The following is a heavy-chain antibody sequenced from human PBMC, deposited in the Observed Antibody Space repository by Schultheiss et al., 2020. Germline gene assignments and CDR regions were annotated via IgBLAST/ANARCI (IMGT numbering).Heavy chain of an antibody. CDR3: ARDPGYSSSWYVSDGMDV. CDR2: ISSSSSTI. V-gene: IGHV3-48*01. J-gene: IGHJ6*02. Sequence: GGSLRLSCAASGFTFSNAWMNWVRQAPGKGLEWVSYISSSSSTIYYADSVKGRFTISRDNSKNTLYLQMNSLRAEDTAVYYCARDPGYSSSWYVSDGMDVWGQGTTVTVSS. D-gene: IGHD6-13*01. CDR1: GFTFSNAW.